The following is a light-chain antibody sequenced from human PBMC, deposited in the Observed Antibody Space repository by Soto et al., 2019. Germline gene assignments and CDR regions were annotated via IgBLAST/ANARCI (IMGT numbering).Light chain of an antibody. Sequence: QSVLTQPPSASGSPGQSVTISCTGTGSDVGGYNYVSWYQHHPGKAPKLMLYEVSTRPSGVPDRFSGSKSGNTASLTVSGLQAEDEADYYCSSYAGSNIYVVFGGGTKLIVL. CDR2: EVS. J-gene: IGLJ2*01. V-gene: IGLV2-8*01. CDR1: GSDVGGYNY. CDR3: SSYAGSNIYVV.